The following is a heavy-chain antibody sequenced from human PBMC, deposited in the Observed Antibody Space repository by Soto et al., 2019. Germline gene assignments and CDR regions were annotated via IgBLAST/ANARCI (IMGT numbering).Heavy chain of an antibody. Sequence: GGSMRLSCAASGVTFSYYSMNWVRQAPGKGLEWASYISSSSYTIYYADSVKGRFTISRDNAKNSLYLQMNSLRAEDTALYYCAKGRSYYYYYGVDVWGQGTTVTVSS. J-gene: IGHJ6*02. CDR3: AKGRSYYYYYGVDV. CDR2: ISSSSYTI. V-gene: IGHV3-48*01. CDR1: GVTFSYYS.